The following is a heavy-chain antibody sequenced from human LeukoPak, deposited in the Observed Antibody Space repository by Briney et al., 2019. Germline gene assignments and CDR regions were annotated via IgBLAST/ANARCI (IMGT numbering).Heavy chain of an antibody. Sequence: GGSLRLFCVASGFTFSSYAMSWVRQAPGKGLEWVSAISGSGGSTYYADSVKGRFTISRDNSKNTLYLQMNSLRAEDTAVYYCAKGDNSGYGYWGQGTLVTVSS. CDR3: AKGDNSGYGY. CDR1: GFTFSSYA. V-gene: IGHV3-23*01. CDR2: ISGSGGST. J-gene: IGHJ4*02. D-gene: IGHD6-19*01.